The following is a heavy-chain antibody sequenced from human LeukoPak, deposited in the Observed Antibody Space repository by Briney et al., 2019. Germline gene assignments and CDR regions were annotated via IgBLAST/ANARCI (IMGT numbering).Heavy chain of an antibody. Sequence: PSETLSLTCTVTGGTISSSSYYWGWIRQPPGKGLECIGSIYYSGSTNYNPSLKSRVTISVDTSKNQFSLKLSSVTAADTAVYYCARQHGTPFAVFWFDPWGQGTLVTVSS. J-gene: IGHJ5*02. V-gene: IGHV4-39*01. CDR2: IYYSGST. D-gene: IGHD6-13*01. CDR1: GGTISSSSYY. CDR3: ARQHGTPFAVFWFDP.